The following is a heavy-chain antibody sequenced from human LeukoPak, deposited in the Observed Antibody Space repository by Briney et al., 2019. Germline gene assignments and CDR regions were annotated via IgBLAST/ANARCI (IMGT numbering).Heavy chain of an antibody. CDR3: ARGTGYCSGGSCSYYFDY. Sequence: ASVKVSCKASGYTFTSYGISWVRQAPGQGLEWMGWIGAYNGNTNYAQKLQGRVTMTTDTSTSTAYMELRSLRSDDTAVYYCARGTGYCSGGSCSYYFDYWGQGTLVTVSS. CDR1: GYTFTSYG. D-gene: IGHD2-15*01. J-gene: IGHJ4*02. V-gene: IGHV1-18*01. CDR2: IGAYNGNT.